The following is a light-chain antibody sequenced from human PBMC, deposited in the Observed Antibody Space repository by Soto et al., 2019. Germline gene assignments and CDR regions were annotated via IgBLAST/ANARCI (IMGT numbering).Light chain of an antibody. V-gene: IGKV3-20*01. Sequence: EIVLTQSPGTLSLSPGERATLSCRASQSVSSSYLAWYQQKPGQAPRLLIYGASSRATGIPDRFSGSGSGTDFTLNISRLEPEDFAVYYCQLYGSSARTFGQGTKVDIK. CDR3: QLYGSSART. J-gene: IGKJ1*01. CDR1: QSVSSSY. CDR2: GAS.